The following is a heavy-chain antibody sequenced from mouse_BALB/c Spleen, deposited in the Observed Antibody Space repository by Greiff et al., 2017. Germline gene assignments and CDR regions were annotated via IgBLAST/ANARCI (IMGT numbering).Heavy chain of an antibody. CDR3: ARRDYDNAMDY. CDR2: IDPSDSYT. J-gene: IGHJ4*01. Sequence: QVQLQQPGAELVKPGASVKLSCKASGYTFTSYWMHWVKQRPGQGLEWIGEIDPSDSYTNYNQKFKGKATLTVDKSSSTAYMQLSSLTSEDSAVYYCARRDYDNAMDYWGQGTSVTVSS. V-gene: IGHV1-69*02. CDR1: GYTFTSYW. D-gene: IGHD2-4*01.